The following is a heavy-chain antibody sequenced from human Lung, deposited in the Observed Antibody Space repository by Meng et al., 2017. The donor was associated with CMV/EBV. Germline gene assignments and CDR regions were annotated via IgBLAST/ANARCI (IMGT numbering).Heavy chain of an antibody. D-gene: IGHD2-15*01. Sequence: QVSCPCPVKPSQTLSLPCTCRGRFIRSGDYDWSWIRQPPGKGLEWIGYIYYTGSTYYNPSLKSRVIISVDTSKNQFSLKLNSVTAADTAVYYCARVGGCSGGGCYHRLFDYWGQGTLVTVSS. J-gene: IGHJ4*02. CDR2: IYYTGST. V-gene: IGHV4-30-4*01. CDR1: GRFIRSGDYD. CDR3: ARVGGCSGGGCYHRLFDY.